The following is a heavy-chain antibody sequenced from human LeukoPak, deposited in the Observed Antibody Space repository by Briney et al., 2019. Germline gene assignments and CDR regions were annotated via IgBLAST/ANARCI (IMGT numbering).Heavy chain of an antibody. D-gene: IGHD3-10*01. CDR1: GGSISSYS. V-gene: IGHV4-59*04. Sequence: PSETLSLTCTVSGGSISSYSWSWIRQPPGKGLEWIGYIYHSGSTYYNPSLKSRVTMSVDTSKNQFSLKLSSVTAADTAVYYCASLYGSGSYYPSDYWGQGILVTVSS. CDR2: IYHSGST. J-gene: IGHJ4*02. CDR3: ASLYGSGSYYPSDY.